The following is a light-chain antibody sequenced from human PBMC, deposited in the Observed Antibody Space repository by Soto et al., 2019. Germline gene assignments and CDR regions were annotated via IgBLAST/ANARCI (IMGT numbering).Light chain of an antibody. CDR3: SSYAGSNILL. J-gene: IGLJ3*02. V-gene: IGLV2-8*01. CDR1: SSDVGGYNY. Sequence: QSALTQPPSASGSPGQSVTISCTGSSSDVGGYNYVSWYQQHPGKAPKLMIYEVTKRPSGVPDRFSGSKSGNTASLTVSGLQAEDETAYYCSSYAGSNILLFGGGTKLTVL. CDR2: EVT.